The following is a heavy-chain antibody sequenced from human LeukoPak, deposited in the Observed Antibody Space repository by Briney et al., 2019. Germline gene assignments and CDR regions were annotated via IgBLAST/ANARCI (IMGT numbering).Heavy chain of an antibody. CDR2: ISAYNGNT. J-gene: IGHJ4*02. CDR3: ARVGCSSTSCYRPTDY. V-gene: IGHV1-18*04. CDR1: GYTFASYG. D-gene: IGHD2-2*01. Sequence: ASVKVSCKASGYTFASYGISWVRQAPGQGLEWMGWISAYNGNTNYAQKLQGRVTMTTDTSTSTAYMELRSLRSDDTAVYYCARVGCSSTSCYRPTDYWGQGTLVTVSS.